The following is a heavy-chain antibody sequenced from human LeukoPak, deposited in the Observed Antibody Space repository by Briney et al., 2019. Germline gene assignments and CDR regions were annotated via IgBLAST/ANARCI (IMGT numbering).Heavy chain of an antibody. CDR1: GFTFSSYA. Sequence: PGGSLRLSCAASGFTFSSYAMHWVRQAPGKGLEWVAVISYDGSNKYYADSVKGRFTISRDNSKNTLYLQMNSLRAEDTAVYYCARAGVNRGATGQFDYRGQGTLVTVSS. CDR2: ISYDGSNK. J-gene: IGHJ4*02. D-gene: IGHD1-26*01. V-gene: IGHV3-30*04. CDR3: ARAGVNRGATGQFDY.